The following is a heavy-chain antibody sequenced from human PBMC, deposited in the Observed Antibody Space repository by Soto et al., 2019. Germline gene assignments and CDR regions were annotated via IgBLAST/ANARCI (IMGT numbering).Heavy chain of an antibody. D-gene: IGHD4-17*01. V-gene: IGHV4-59*01. CDR3: AYGDSRGPFDS. CDR1: GGSISSYY. Sequence: QVQLQESGPGLVRPSETLSLTCTVSGGSISSYYWSWIRQPPGKGLEWIGYIYNSGSTNYNPSLKSRVTISVDTSKNQSSLKLSSVTAADTAVYYCAYGDSRGPFDSCGQGTLVTVSS. CDR2: IYNSGST. J-gene: IGHJ4*02.